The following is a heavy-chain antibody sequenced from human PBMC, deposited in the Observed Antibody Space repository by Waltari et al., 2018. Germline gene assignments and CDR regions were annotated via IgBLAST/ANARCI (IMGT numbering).Heavy chain of an antibody. J-gene: IGHJ4*02. CDR3: GTLEPIAS. CDR2: VNREGSRT. CDR1: GFNISPCW. V-gene: IGHV3-74*03. Sequence: EEQVVESGGGLVQPGGSLRLDCRASGFNISPCWMQWVRQVPGKGLVCVAGVNREGSRTTYADTVRGRFTVSRDNVRNTVALQMSSLRTDDTAVYYCGTLEPIASWGQGTLVTVSS.